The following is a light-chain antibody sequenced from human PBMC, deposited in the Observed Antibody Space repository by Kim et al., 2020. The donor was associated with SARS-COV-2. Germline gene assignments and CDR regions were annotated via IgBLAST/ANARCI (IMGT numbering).Light chain of an antibody. V-gene: IGKV3-20*01. Sequence: SPGERATLSCRASQSVSSSYLAWYQQKPGQAPRLHIYGASSRATGIPDRFSGSGSGTDFTLTISRLEPEDFAVYYCQQYGSSPQTFGQGTKVDIK. J-gene: IGKJ1*01. CDR1: QSVSSSY. CDR2: GAS. CDR3: QQYGSSPQT.